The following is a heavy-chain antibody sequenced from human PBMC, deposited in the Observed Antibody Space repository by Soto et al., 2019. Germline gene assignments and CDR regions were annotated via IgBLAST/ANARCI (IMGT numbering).Heavy chain of an antibody. V-gene: IGHV4-4*02. CDR1: SGSISSNKW. CDR2: IYQSGST. CDR3: ARESDSGYSLDH. Sequence: QVQLQESGPGLVKPSGTLSLTCAVSSGSISSNKWWSWVRQPPGKGLEWIGEIYQSGSTNYNPPLKSRVTISVDKSKNQFSLKLSSVTAADTAVYYCARESDSGYSLDHWGQGTLVTVSS. J-gene: IGHJ4*02. D-gene: IGHD3-10*01.